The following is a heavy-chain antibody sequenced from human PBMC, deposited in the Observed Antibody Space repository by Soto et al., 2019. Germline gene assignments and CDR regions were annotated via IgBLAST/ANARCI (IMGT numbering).Heavy chain of an antibody. CDR3: ASCTLSAGSSSPYYYYYGMDV. D-gene: IGHD6-6*01. CDR2: ISYDGSNK. CDR1: GFTFSSYA. V-gene: IGHV3-30-3*01. Sequence: PGGSLRLSCAASGFTFSSYAMHWVRQAPGKGLEWVAVISYDGSNKYYADSVKGRFTISRDNSKNTLYLQMNSLRAEDTAVYYCASCTLSAGSSSPYYYYYGMDVWGQGTTVTV. J-gene: IGHJ6*02.